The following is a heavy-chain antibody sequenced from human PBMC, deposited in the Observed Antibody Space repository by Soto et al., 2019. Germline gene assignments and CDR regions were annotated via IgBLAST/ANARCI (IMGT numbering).Heavy chain of an antibody. CDR3: ARGRDIVVVVAASYYGMDV. J-gene: IGHJ6*02. CDR2: IIPIFGTA. D-gene: IGHD2-15*01. Sequence: QVQLVQSGAEVKKPGSSVKVSCKASGGTFSGYAISWVRQAPGQGLEWMGGIIPIFGTANYAQKFQGRVTITADESTSTAYMELSSLRSEDTAVYYCARGRDIVVVVAASYYGMDVWGQGTTVTVSS. V-gene: IGHV1-69*01. CDR1: GGTFSGYA.